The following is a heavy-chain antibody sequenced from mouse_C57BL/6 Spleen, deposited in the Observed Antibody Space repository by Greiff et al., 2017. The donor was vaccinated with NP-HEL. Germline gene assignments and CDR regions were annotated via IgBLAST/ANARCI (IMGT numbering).Heavy chain of an antibody. CDR2: IDPENGDT. Sequence: EVKLQESGAELVRPGASVKLSCTASGFNIKDDYMHWVKQRPEQGLEWIGWIDPENGDTEYASKFQGKATITADTTSNTAYLQLSSLTSEDTAVYYCTTVTTAYYFDYWGQGTTLTVSS. D-gene: IGHD1-2*01. CDR3: TTVTTAYYFDY. J-gene: IGHJ2*01. CDR1: GFNIKDDY. V-gene: IGHV14-4*01.